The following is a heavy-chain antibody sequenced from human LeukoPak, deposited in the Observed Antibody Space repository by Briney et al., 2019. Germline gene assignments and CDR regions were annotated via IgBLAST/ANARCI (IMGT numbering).Heavy chain of an antibody. CDR3: AKEPYYDFWSGYYRVDY. V-gene: IGHV3-23*01. CDR2: ISGSGGST. Sequence: GGSLRLSCAASGFTFSSNAMSWVRQAPGKGLEWVSAISGSGGSTYYADSVKGRFTISRDNSKNTLYLQMNSLRAEDTAVYYCAKEPYYDFWSGYYRVDYWGQGTLVTVSS. J-gene: IGHJ4*02. CDR1: GFTFSSNA. D-gene: IGHD3-3*01.